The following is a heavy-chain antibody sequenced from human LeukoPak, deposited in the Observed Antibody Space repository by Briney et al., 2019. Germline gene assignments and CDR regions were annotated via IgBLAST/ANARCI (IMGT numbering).Heavy chain of an antibody. CDR2: ISYDGSNK. V-gene: IGHV3-30-3*01. D-gene: IGHD3-10*01. CDR3: ARDSYHGSGSDFDY. CDR1: GFTFSSYA. J-gene: IGHJ4*02. Sequence: GGSLRLSCAASGFTFSSYAMHWVRQAPGKGLEWVAVISYDGSNKYYADSVKGRFTISRDNSKNTLYLQMNSLRAEDTAVYYCARDSYHGSGSDFDYWGQGTLVTVSS.